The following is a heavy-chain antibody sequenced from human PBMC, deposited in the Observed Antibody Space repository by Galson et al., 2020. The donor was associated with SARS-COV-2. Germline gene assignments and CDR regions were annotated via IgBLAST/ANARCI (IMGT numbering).Heavy chain of an antibody. CDR2: IYYSGST. D-gene: IGHD3-22*01. CDR3: ARILSGYPYNWFDA. CDR1: GGSISSSSYY. V-gene: IGHV4-39*07. J-gene: IGHJ5*02. Sequence: SETLSLTCTVSGGSISSSSYYWGWIRQPPGKGLEWIGSIYYSGSTYYNPSLKSRVTISVDTSKNQFSLKLSSVTAADTAVYYCARILSGYPYNWFDAWGQGTLVTVSS.